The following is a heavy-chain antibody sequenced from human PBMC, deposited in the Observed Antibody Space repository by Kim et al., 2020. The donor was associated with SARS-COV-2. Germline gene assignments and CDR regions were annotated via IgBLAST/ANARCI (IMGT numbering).Heavy chain of an antibody. CDR2: IKQDGTDK. V-gene: IGHV3-7*01. CDR3: ARWTSTSYY. CDR1: GFSLGDYW. D-gene: IGHD2-2*01. J-gene: IGHJ4*02. Sequence: GGSLRLSCAASGFSLGDYWMNWVRQAPGKGLECVANIKQDGTDKHYVDSVKGRFTISRDNAKNSLYLQMNSLRAEDTAVYYCARWTSTSYYWGQGTLVTVSS.